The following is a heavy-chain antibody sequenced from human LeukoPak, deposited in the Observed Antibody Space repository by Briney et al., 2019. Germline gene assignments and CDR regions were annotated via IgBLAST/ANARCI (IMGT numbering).Heavy chain of an antibody. D-gene: IGHD6-13*01. Sequence: GESLRLSCAASGFTFSIYAMSWVRQAPGKGLEWISDISGGGATTFYADSVKGRFTISRDNSKNTLYLQLSSLRAEDTAVYYCAKSTGYSTTGRDFDSWGRGTLVTVSS. CDR1: GFTFSIYA. J-gene: IGHJ4*02. CDR3: AKSTGYSTTGRDFDS. CDR2: ISGGGATT. V-gene: IGHV3-23*01.